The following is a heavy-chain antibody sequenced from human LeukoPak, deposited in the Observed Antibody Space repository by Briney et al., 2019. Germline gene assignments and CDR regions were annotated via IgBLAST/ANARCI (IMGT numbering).Heavy chain of an antibody. CDR1: GFTFSSYE. V-gene: IGHV3-48*03. CDR3: ARDYYASGSHDY. Sequence: GGSLRLSCAASGFTFSSYEMNWVRQAPGKGLEWVSYISSSGSTIYYADSVKVRFTISRDNAKNSLYLQMNSLRVEDTALYYCARDYYASGSHDYWGQGTLVTVSS. J-gene: IGHJ4*02. D-gene: IGHD3-10*01. CDR2: ISSSGSTI.